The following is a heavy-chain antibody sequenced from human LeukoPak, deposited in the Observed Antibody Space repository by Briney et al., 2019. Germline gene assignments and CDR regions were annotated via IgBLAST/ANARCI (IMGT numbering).Heavy chain of an antibody. CDR1: GFTFSSYS. CDR3: ARDLPGTYYYGSGSYYNEDYYYDMDV. D-gene: IGHD3-10*01. V-gene: IGHV3-21*01. CDR2: ISSSSSHI. Sequence: GGSLRLSCAASGFTFSSYSMNWVRQAPGKGLEWVSSISSSSSHIYYADSVKGRFTISRDNAKNSLYLQMNSLRAEDTAVYYCARDLPGTYYYGSGSYYNEDYYYDMDVWGQGATVTVSS. J-gene: IGHJ6*02.